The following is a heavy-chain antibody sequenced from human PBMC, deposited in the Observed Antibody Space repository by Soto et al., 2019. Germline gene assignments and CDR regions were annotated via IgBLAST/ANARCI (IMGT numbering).Heavy chain of an antibody. CDR2: ISAYNGNT. D-gene: IGHD3-10*01. V-gene: IGHV1-18*01. CDR1: GYTFTSYG. J-gene: IGHJ4*02. Sequence: QVQLVQSGAEVKKPGASVKVSCKASGYTFTSYGISWVRQAPGQGLEWMGWISAYNGNTNYAQKLQGRVTMTTDTPTSTASMELRSLSSDDTPVYCWAREYYYGSGGAYWGQGTLVTVSS. CDR3: AREYYYGSGGAY.